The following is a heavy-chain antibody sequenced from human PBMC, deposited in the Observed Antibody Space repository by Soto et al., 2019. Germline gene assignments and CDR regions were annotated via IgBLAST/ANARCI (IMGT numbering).Heavy chain of an antibody. V-gene: IGHV1-2*02. D-gene: IGHD1-26*01. CDR3: GRGRSGDLVVFY. CDR1: GYTFTGYY. Sequence: QVQLVQSGAEVKKSGASVKVSCKASGYTFTGYYIHWVRQAPGQGLEWMGEIGPNRGDTTYAQKFQGRVTMTRDTSISTVYMELSNLSPDDTAVYYCGRGRSGDLVVFYWGQGTLVTVYS. J-gene: IGHJ4*02. CDR2: IGPNRGDT.